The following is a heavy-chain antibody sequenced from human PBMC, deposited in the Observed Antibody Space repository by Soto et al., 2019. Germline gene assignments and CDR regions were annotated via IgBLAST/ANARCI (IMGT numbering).Heavy chain of an antibody. J-gene: IGHJ2*01. CDR2: LSTPGRT. V-gene: IGHV4-4*07. D-gene: IGHD2-8*01. CDR1: GDSLGNFY. CDR3: ARGMGRYFDL. Sequence: SATLSLTCPVSGDSLGNFYWSWIRQPAGKGLESIGRLSTPGRTNDSPSLQSRVTMSLDTSKNRFSLRLTSVSAADTAVYFCARGMGRYFDLWGRGTLVTAPQ.